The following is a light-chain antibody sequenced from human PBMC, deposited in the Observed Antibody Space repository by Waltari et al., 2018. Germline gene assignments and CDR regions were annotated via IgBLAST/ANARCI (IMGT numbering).Light chain of an antibody. V-gene: IGLV3-19*01. CDR2: RKN. CDR1: SLRLFY. Sequence: SSELTQEPDVSVALGQTVNITCRGDSLRLFYASWYQQAPRQAPRLVIYRKNDRPSGIPGRFSASYSGATSSLIITGAQTEDEGYYYCSSRDTDGKHWLFGGGTKVTV. J-gene: IGLJ2*01. CDR3: SSRDTDGKHWL.